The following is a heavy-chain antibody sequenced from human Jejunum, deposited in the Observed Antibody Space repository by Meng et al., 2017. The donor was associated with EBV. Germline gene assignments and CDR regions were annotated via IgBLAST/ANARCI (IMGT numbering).Heavy chain of an antibody. Sequence: SRRALVLPRAFRTLACASTGFTFSRYHKHLGRQATGKGLKWVSGIVTACETYYLGRVKGRFTISRETANNSLYLQMDSLGVGDTAVYYCSNGSGTTRHYWGQGTLVTVSS. J-gene: IGHJ4*02. D-gene: IGHD1-1*01. CDR1: GFTFSRYH. CDR2: IVTACET. CDR3: SNGSGTTRHY. V-gene: IGHV3-13*01.